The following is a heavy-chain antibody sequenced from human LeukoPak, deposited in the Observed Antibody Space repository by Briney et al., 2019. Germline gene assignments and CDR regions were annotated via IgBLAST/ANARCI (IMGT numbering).Heavy chain of an antibody. D-gene: IGHD7-27*01. J-gene: IGHJ4*02. Sequence: GGSLRLSCAASEFSVGSNYMTWVRQAPGKGLEWVSSISTSSSYIHYADSVKGRFTISRDNAKNSLYLQMNSLRAEDTAVYYCGRGHWGLDYWGQGALVTVSS. CDR1: EFSVGSNY. CDR3: GRGHWGLDY. CDR2: ISTSSSYI. V-gene: IGHV3-21*01.